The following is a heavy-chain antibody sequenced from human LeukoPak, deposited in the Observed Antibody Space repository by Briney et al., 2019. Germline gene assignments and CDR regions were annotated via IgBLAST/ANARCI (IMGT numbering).Heavy chain of an antibody. CDR1: GFTFSDYY. CDR2: ISISSGYT. Sequence: PGGTLRLSCAASGFTFSDYYMSWIRQAPGKGREWVSYISISSGYTNYTDSVKGRFTISRDNAKNSLYLQMNSLRAEDAAVYYCASGDYAEAYWGQGTLATVSS. D-gene: IGHD4-17*01. J-gene: IGHJ4*02. CDR3: ASGDYAEAY. V-gene: IGHV3-11*06.